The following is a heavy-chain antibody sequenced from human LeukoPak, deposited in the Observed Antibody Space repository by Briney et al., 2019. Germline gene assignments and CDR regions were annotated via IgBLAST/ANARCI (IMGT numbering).Heavy chain of an antibody. CDR1: GFTFSSYA. CDR3: AKVGLIVATISWFDP. V-gene: IGHV3-23*01. CDR2: ISGSGGST. Sequence: GGSLRLSCAASGFTFSSYAMSWVRQAPGKGLEWVSAISGSGGSTYYADSVKGRFTISRDNSKNALYLQMNSLRAEDTAVYYCAKVGLIVATISWFDPWGQGTLVTVSS. J-gene: IGHJ5*02. D-gene: IGHD5-12*01.